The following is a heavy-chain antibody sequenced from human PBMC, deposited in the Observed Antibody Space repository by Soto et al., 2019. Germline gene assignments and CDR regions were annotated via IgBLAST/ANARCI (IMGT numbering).Heavy chain of an antibody. D-gene: IGHD4-17*01. CDR3: ARTHDYGDYFDY. J-gene: IGHJ4*02. CDR1: GFTFNTFW. Sequence: GGSLRLFCAASGFTFNTFWMNWVRQAPGKGLEWVSAISGGGSSKYYADSVKGRFTISRDNSKNTLYLQMNSLRAEDTAVYYCARTHDYGDYFDYWGQGTLVTVSS. CDR2: ISGGGSSK. V-gene: IGHV3-23*01.